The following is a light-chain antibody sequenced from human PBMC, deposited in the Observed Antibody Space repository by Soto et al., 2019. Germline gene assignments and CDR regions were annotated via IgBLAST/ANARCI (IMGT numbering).Light chain of an antibody. Sequence: EIVLTQSPATLSLSPGERATLSCRASQSVGSYLAWYQQKPGQAPRLLIYDASTRATGIPARFSGSGSGTDFTLTISSLEPEDFAVYFCQQHTNWAPVTFGGGTKVEIK. CDR2: DAS. V-gene: IGKV3-11*01. CDR3: QQHTNWAPVT. J-gene: IGKJ4*01. CDR1: QSVGSY.